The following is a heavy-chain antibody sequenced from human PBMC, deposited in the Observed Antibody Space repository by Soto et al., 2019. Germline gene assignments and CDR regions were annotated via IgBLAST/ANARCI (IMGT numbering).Heavy chain of an antibody. CDR1: GGSFSGYY. CDR2: IYYSGST. D-gene: IGHD2-2*01. Sequence: SETLSLTCAVYGGSFSGYYWSWIRQPPGKGLEWIGEIYYSGSTYYNPSLKSRVTISVDTSKNQFSLKLSSVTAADTAVYYCARTGYCSSTSCSDYWGQGTLVTVSS. CDR3: ARTGYCSSTSCSDY. V-gene: IGHV4-34*09. J-gene: IGHJ4*02.